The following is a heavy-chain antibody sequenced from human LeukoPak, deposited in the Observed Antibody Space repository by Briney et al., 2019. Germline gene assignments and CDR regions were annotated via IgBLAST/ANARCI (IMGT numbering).Heavy chain of an antibody. Sequence: GGSLRLSCAASGFTFSSYGMHWVRQAPGKGLEWVAFIRYDGSDKYYADSVKGRFTISRDNSKNTLYLQMNSLRAEDTAVYYCAKPPSSSSPYYYYYYMDVWGKGTTVTVSS. D-gene: IGHD6-6*01. J-gene: IGHJ6*03. CDR2: IRYDGSDK. CDR3: AKPPSSSSPYYYYYYMDV. V-gene: IGHV3-30*02. CDR1: GFTFSSYG.